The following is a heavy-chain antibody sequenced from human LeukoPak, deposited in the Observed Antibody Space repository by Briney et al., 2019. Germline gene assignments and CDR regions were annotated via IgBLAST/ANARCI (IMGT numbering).Heavy chain of an antibody. D-gene: IGHD3-3*01. CDR2: ISWNSGSI. V-gene: IGHV3-9*01. CDR3: AKGYDFWSGYIDY. J-gene: IGHJ4*02. CDR1: GFTFDDYA. Sequence: PGRSLRLSCAASGFTFDDYAMHWVRQAPGKGLEWVSGISWNSGSIGYADSVKGRFTISRDNAKNSQYLQMNSLRAEDTALYYCAKGYDFWSGYIDYWGQGTLVTVSS.